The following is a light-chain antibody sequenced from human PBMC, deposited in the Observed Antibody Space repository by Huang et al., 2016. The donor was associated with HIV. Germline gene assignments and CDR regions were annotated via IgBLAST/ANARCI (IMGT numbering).Light chain of an antibody. J-gene: IGKJ1*01. V-gene: IGKV4-1*01. CDR2: WAT. CDR3: LQYYSVPQT. CDR1: QTVLYSINKKNY. Sequence: DIVMNQSPDSLAVSPGERATINCQSSQTVLYSINKKNYLAWFQQKPGRTPKLLIYWATTRESGVPDLFIGSGSWTDFTLTINNLQAEDVAVYFCLQYYSVPQTFGHGTKVEIK.